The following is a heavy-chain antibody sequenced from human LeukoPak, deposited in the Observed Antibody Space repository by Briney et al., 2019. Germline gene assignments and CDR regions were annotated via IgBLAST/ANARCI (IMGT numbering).Heavy chain of an antibody. CDR1: GFTFSSYA. V-gene: IGHV3-23*01. CDR2: ISGSGGST. Sequence: GGSLRLSCAASGFTFSSYAMSWVRQAPGKGLEWVSAISGSGGSTYYADSVKGRFTISRDNSKNTLYLQMNSLRAEDTAVYHCAKAYYYDSSGYYYFDYWGQGTLVTVSS. J-gene: IGHJ4*02. D-gene: IGHD3-22*01. CDR3: AKAYYYDSSGYYYFDY.